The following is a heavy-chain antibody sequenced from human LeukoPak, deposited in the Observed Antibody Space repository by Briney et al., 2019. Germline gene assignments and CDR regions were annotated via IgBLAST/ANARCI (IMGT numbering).Heavy chain of an antibody. V-gene: IGHV3-23*01. CDR1: GFTFSRYG. CDR3: ARDLRPCSSTSCYSRNIYYYYGMDV. Sequence: PGGSLRLSCAASGFTFSRYGMSWVRQAPGKGLEGVSIISGSGGSTYYADSVKGRFTISRDNAKNSLYLQMNSLRAEDTAVYYCARDLRPCSSTSCYSRNIYYYYGMDVWGQGTTVTVSS. CDR2: ISGSGGST. J-gene: IGHJ6*02. D-gene: IGHD2-2*01.